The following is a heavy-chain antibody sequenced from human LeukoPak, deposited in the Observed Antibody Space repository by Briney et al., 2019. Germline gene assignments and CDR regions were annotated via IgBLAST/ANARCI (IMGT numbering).Heavy chain of an antibody. Sequence: PSETLSLPCSVSGGSLSTYSGSLVPQSPGERLEWIGNIYYGGTTNYNPSLKSRATISADTAKNQFSLRLRSVTAADTAIYYCARDTTVASGMQHWGQGTLVTVSS. CDR1: GGSLSTYS. CDR2: IYYGGTT. D-gene: IGHD5-12*01. V-gene: IGHV4-59*01. J-gene: IGHJ4*02. CDR3: ARDTTVASGMQH.